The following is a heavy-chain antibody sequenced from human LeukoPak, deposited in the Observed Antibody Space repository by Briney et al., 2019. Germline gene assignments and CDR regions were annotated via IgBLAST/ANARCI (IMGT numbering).Heavy chain of an antibody. CDR3: ARARRVAVAGYYYYYGMDV. D-gene: IGHD6-19*01. J-gene: IGHJ6*02. V-gene: IGHV3-48*03. Sequence: GGSLRLSCAASGFTFSSDEMNWVRQAPGKGLEWVSYISSSGSTIYYADSVKGRFTISRDNAKNSLYLQMNSLRAEDTAVYYCARARRVAVAGYYYYYGMDVWGQGPTVTVSS. CDR1: GFTFSSDE. CDR2: ISSSGSTI.